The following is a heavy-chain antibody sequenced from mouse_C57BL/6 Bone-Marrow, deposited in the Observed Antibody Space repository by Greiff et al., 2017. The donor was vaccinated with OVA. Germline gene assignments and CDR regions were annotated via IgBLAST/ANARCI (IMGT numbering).Heavy chain of an antibody. CDR2: IYPSDSET. Sequence: VQLQQPGAELVRPGSSVKLSCKASGYTFTSYWMDWVKQRPGQGLEWIGNIYPSDSETHYNQKFKDKATLTVDKSSSTAYMQLSSLTSEDSAVYYCARSGIYDEDGVYAMDYWGQGTSVTVSS. D-gene: IGHD2-4*01. CDR3: ARSGIYDEDGVYAMDY. V-gene: IGHV1-61*01. J-gene: IGHJ4*01. CDR1: GYTFTSYW.